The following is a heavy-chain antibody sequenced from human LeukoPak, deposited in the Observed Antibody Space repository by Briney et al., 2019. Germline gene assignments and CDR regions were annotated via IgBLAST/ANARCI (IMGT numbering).Heavy chain of an antibody. CDR2: IYYSGST. J-gene: IGHJ4*02. V-gene: IGHV4-59*01. CDR3: ARGIVVVPLGY. Sequence: SETLSLTCTVSGGSISSYYWSWIRQPPGKGLEWIGYIYYSGSTNYNPSLKSRVTISVDTSKNQFSLKLSSVTAADMAVYYCARGIVVVPLGYWGQGTLVTVSS. D-gene: IGHD3-22*01. CDR1: GGSISSYY.